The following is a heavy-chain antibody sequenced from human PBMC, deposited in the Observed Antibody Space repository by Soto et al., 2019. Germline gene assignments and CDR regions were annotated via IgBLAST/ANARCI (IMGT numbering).Heavy chain of an antibody. CDR2: MIPDSGRT. V-gene: IGHV1-8*01. D-gene: IGHD3-10*01. Sequence: QVQLVQSGADMKKPGASVKVSCKASGYTFTNHDINWVRQVPGQGLEWMGWMIPDSGRTRYAQKFQGRVSLTRNTSSSTAYMESTSLKSEDSAVYYCARGDQFGFGVDFWGQGTLVTVSS. CDR3: ARGDQFGFGVDF. J-gene: IGHJ4*02. CDR1: GYTFTNHD.